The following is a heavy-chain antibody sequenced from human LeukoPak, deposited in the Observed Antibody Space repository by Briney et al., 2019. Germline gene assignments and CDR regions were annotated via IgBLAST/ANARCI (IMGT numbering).Heavy chain of an antibody. CDR3: ARALGSGSYRGGLDY. CDR1: GFTFDDYG. D-gene: IGHD3-10*01. J-gene: IGHJ4*02. CDR2: INWNGGST. Sequence: GGSLRLSCAASGFTFDDYGMSWVRQAPGKGLEWVSGINWNGGSTGYADSVKGRFTISRDNAKNSLYLQMNSLRAEDTALYHCARALGSGSYRGGLDYWGQGTLVTVSS. V-gene: IGHV3-20*01.